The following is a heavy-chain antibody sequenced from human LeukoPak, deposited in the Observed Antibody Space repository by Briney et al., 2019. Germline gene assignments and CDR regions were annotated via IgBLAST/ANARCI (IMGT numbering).Heavy chain of an antibody. V-gene: IGHV4-34*01. Sequence: SETLSLTCAVYGGSFSGYCWSWIRQPPGKGLEWIGEINHSGSTNYNPSLKSRVTISVDTSKNQFSLKLSSVTAADTAVYYCAIEGSDFYGMDVWGQGTTVTVSS. CDR3: AIEGSDFYGMDV. CDR2: INHSGST. J-gene: IGHJ6*02. D-gene: IGHD3-10*01. CDR1: GGSFSGYC.